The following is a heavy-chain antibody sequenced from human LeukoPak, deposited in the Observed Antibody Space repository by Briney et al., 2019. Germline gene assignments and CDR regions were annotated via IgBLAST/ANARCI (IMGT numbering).Heavy chain of an antibody. V-gene: IGHV3-30*02. D-gene: IGHD6-13*01. CDR2: IRFDGSDK. Sequence: GGSLRLSCVASGFTFSSYAMHWVRQAPGKGLEWVAFIRFDGSDKDYADSVKGRFTISRDNSKNTLYLQMNSLRAEDTAVYYCAKVVEYSSSWYGPEYFQHWGQGTLVTVSS. CDR1: GFTFSSYA. J-gene: IGHJ1*01. CDR3: AKVVEYSSSWYGPEYFQH.